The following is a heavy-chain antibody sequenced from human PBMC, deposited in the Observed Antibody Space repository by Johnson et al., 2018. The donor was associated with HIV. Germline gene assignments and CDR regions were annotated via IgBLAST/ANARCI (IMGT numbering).Heavy chain of an antibody. Sequence: VQLVESGGGVVQPGRSLRLSCAASGFTVSSNYMTWVRQAPGKGLEWVSVIYSGGSTYYADSVKGRFTISRDNSKNTLYLQMNSLRAEDTAVYYCARAYSSSWYRDDAFDSWGQGTMVTVSS. V-gene: IGHV3-66*01. J-gene: IGHJ3*02. CDR1: GFTVSSNY. D-gene: IGHD6-13*01. CDR3: ARAYSSSWYRDDAFDS. CDR2: IYSGGST.